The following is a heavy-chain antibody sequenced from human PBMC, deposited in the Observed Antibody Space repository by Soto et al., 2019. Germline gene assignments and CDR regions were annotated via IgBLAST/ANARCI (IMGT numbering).Heavy chain of an antibody. CDR2: ISSSGSTI. CDR3: ARALGGATFAFDI. V-gene: IGHV3-11*01. J-gene: IGHJ3*02. CDR1: GFTFSDYY. D-gene: IGHD1-26*01. Sequence: GGSLRLSCAASGFTFSDYYMSWIRQAPGKGLEWVSYISSSGSTIYYSDSVKVRFIISRVNAKNSLYLQMNSLRAEATAVDYCARALGGATFAFDIWGQGTMVTVSS.